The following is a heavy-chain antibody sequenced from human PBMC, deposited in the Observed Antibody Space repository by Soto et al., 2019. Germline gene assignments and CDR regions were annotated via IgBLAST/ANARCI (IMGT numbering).Heavy chain of an antibody. V-gene: IGHV1-69*02. D-gene: IGHD2-2*01. J-gene: IGHJ3*01. Sequence: QVHLIQSGAEVKKPGSSVKVSCKAAGGTFNTYTLFWVRQAPGHGLEWMGRIIPMLPVTNSAQKFQGRLTLTAHKATGTACMELTSLTSDDTAVDYWSIGSCSAETFDVWGQGTMVTVSS. CDR2: IIPMLPVT. CDR3: SIGSCSAETFDV. CDR1: GGTFNTYT.